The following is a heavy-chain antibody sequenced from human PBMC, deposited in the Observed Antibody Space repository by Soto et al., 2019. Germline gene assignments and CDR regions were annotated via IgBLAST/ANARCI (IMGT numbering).Heavy chain of an antibody. J-gene: IGHJ2*01. CDR1: GYTFTSYG. V-gene: IGHV1-18*01. CDR3: ARDAVAVHRGFYWYFDL. Sequence: QVQLVQSGAEVKKPGASVKVSCKASGYTFTSYGISWVRQAPGQGLEWMGWISAYNGNTNYAQKLQGRVTMTTDTSTSTAYMELRSLRSDDTAVYYCARDAVAVHRGFYWYFDLWGRGTLVTVSS. D-gene: IGHD6-19*01. CDR2: ISAYNGNT.